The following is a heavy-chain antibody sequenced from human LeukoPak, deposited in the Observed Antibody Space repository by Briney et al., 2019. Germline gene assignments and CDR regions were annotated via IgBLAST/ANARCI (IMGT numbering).Heavy chain of an antibody. V-gene: IGHV4-39*02. Sequence: IPSETLCLTCTVSGGSISSSSYYWGWIRQPPGKGLEWIGSIYYSGSTYYNPCLKSQVTISVDTSKNHFYLKLSSVTAADTAVYYCARAYGSGSYPPDYWGQGTLVTVSS. CDR2: IYYSGST. CDR3: ARAYGSGSYPPDY. D-gene: IGHD3-10*01. CDR1: GGSISSSSYY. J-gene: IGHJ4*02.